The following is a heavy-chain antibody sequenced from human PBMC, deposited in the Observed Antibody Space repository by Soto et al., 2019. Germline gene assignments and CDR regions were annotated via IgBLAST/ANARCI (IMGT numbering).Heavy chain of an antibody. V-gene: IGHV3-21*01. D-gene: IGHD3-10*01. Sequence: PGGSLRLSCAASGFTFRSYTMQWVRQAPGKGLEWVSYISSSGSYIYYADSVKGRFTISRDNARNSLYLQMNSLRAEDTAVYYCVRDNSVLTVYGRKTYYAMDVWGQGNTVTVSS. CDR3: VRDNSVLTVYGRKTYYAMDV. CDR1: GFTFRSYT. J-gene: IGHJ6*02. CDR2: ISSSGSYI.